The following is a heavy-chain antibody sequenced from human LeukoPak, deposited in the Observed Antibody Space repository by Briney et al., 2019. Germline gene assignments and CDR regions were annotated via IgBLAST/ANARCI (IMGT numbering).Heavy chain of an antibody. Sequence: SETLSLTCTLSGGFISSYYWRCIRQPSGEAVEWLGYNHNSGRTNYNPSLKSRFTISGDTSKNQLYLKMSSSTAADTGVYCCASGYYDSSCYYYGRGWYCDYGRRETLVRV. CDR2: NHNSGRT. J-gene: IGHJ4*02. CDR1: GGFISSYY. D-gene: IGHD3-22*01. V-gene: IGHV4-59*13. CDR3: ASGYYDSSCYYYGRGWYCDY.